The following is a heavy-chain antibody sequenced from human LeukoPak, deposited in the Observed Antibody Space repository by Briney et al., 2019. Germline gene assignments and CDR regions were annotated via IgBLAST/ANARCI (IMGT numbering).Heavy chain of an antibody. J-gene: IGHJ5*02. CDR3: ARVPHDYYGSGSGLDP. D-gene: IGHD3-10*01. CDR1: GYSFTSYW. Sequence: GESLKISCKGSGYSFTSYWIGWVRQMPGKGLEWMGIIYPGDSDTRYSPSFQGQVTISADKSISTAYLQWSSLKASDTAMYYCARVPHDYYGSGSGLDPWGQGTLVTVSS. V-gene: IGHV5-51*01. CDR2: IYPGDSDT.